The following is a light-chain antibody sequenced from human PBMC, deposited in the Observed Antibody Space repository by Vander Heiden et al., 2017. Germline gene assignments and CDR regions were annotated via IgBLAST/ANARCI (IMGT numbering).Light chain of an antibody. CDR3: QQNNNWPPIT. CDR1: QSVSSN. CDR2: GAS. J-gene: IGKJ5*01. V-gene: IGKV3-15*01. Sequence: EIVITQSPATLSVSPGERATLSCRTSQSVSSNLAWYQQKPGQAPRLLIYGASTRATGIPARFSGSGYGTEFTLTISSRQSEDFAVYYCQQNNNWPPITFGQGTRLEIK.